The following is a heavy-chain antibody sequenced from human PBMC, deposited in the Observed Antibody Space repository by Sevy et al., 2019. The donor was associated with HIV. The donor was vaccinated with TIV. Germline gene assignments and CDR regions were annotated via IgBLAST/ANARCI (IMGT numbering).Heavy chain of an antibody. D-gene: IGHD1-26*01. Sequence: SETLSLTCTVFGGSISSYYWNWIRQPPGKGLEWIGYIYYSGSTNYNPSLKSRVTISVDMSKNQLSLMLRPVTAADTAVYYCARESPLGVEWELSRPQNGFDPWGQGTLVTVSS. CDR1: GGSISSYY. J-gene: IGHJ5*02. CDR2: IYYSGST. CDR3: ARESPLGVEWELSRPQNGFDP. V-gene: IGHV4-59*01.